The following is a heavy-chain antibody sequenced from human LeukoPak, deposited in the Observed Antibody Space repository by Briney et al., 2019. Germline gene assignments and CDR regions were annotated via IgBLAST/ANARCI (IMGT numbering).Heavy chain of an antibody. CDR3: AREGGYRHKTASITIFGVVTEPFDY. J-gene: IGHJ4*02. CDR1: GGTFSSYA. Sequence: ASVKVSCKASGGTFSSYAISWVRQAPGQGLEWMGEIIPIFGTANYAQKFQGRVTITADESTSTAYMELSSLRSEDTAVYYCAREGGYRHKTASITIFGVVTEPFDYWGQGTLVTVSS. V-gene: IGHV1-69*01. D-gene: IGHD3-3*01. CDR2: IIPIFGTA.